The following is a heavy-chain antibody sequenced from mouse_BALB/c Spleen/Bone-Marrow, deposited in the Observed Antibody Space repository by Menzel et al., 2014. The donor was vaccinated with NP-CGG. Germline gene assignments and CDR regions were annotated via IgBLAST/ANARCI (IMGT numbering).Heavy chain of an antibody. CDR2: INPTGGYT. J-gene: IGHJ2*01. V-gene: IGHV1-4*02. CDR1: GYTFTSNT. Sequence: QVQLQQSAAELARPGASVKMSCKASGYTFTSNTIQWVKQRPGQGLEWIGYINPTGGYTDYNQKFKDKTTLTADKSSSPAYMQLSSPTSEDSAVYYCAREATYYAYFDYWGQGTILTVSS. D-gene: IGHD1-1*01. CDR3: AREATYYAYFDY.